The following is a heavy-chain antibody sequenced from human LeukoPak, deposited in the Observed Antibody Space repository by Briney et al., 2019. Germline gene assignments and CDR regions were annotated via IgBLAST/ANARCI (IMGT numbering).Heavy chain of an antibody. CDR1: GGSISSSSYY. D-gene: IGHD5-18*01. Sequence: SETLSLTCAVSGGSISSSSYYWGWIRQPPGKGLEWIGSIYYSGSTYYNPSLKSRVTISVDTSKNQFSLKLSSVTAADTAVYYCARLHRTQLTFDYWGQGTLATASS. J-gene: IGHJ4*02. CDR2: IYYSGST. V-gene: IGHV4-39*01. CDR3: ARLHRTQLTFDY.